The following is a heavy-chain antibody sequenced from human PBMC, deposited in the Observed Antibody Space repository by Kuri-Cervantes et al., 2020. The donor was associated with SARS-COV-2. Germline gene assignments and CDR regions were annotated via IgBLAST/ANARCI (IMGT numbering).Heavy chain of an antibody. CDR2: INHSGST. V-gene: IGHV4-34*01. CDR1: GGSISSYY. Sequence: SETLSLTCTVSGGSISSYYWSWIRQPPGKGLEWIGEINHSGSTNYNPSLKSRVTVSVDTSKNQFSLKLSSVTAADTAVYYCARAAYGQLHYWGQGTLVTVSS. CDR3: ARAAYGQLHY. J-gene: IGHJ4*02. D-gene: IGHD2-2*01.